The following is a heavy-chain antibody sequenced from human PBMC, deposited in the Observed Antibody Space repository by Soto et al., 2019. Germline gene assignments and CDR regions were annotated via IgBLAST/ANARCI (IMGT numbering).Heavy chain of an antibody. Sequence: ASVKVSCKASGYTLASYTMHWVRQDPGQRLEWMGWINAGNGNTKYSQKFQGRVTMTRDTSASTAYMQLSSLRSEDTAVYYCAGEVGYCTVRRCSTYFHHWGQGTLVTVSS. D-gene: IGHD2-8*02. CDR3: AGEVGYCTVRRCSTYFHH. CDR2: INAGNGNT. V-gene: IGHV1-3*01. J-gene: IGHJ1*01. CDR1: GYTLASYT.